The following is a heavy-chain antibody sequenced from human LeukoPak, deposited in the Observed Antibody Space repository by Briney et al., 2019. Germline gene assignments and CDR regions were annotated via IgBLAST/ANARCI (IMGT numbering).Heavy chain of an antibody. CDR1: GGSISSYY. Sequence: SETLSLTCTVSGGSISSYYWSWIRQLPGKGLEWIGYIYYSGSTYYNPSLKSRVTISVDTSKNQFSLKVSSVTAADTAVYYCARWTCSSTSCYHMDVWGKGTTVTVSS. D-gene: IGHD2-2*01. V-gene: IGHV4-59*08. J-gene: IGHJ6*03. CDR3: ARWTCSSTSCYHMDV. CDR2: IYYSGST.